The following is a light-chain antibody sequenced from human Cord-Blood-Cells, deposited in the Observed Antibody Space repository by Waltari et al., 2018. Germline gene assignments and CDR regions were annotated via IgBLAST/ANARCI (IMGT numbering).Light chain of an antibody. Sequence: AIQLTQSPSSLSASVGDRVTITCRASQGISSALAWYQQKPGKAPKLLIYDASSWESGVPSRFSGTGSGTDFTLTISSLQPQDFATYYCQQFNSYPLTFGPGTKVDIK. CDR1: QGISSA. J-gene: IGKJ3*01. CDR2: DAS. V-gene: IGKV1-13*02. CDR3: QQFNSYPLT.